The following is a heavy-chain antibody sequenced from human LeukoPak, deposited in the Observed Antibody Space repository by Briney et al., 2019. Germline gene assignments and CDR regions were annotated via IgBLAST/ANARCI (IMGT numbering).Heavy chain of an antibody. V-gene: IGHV3-7*01. J-gene: IGHJ6*02. CDR1: GFTFSSYW. Sequence: GGSLRLSCAAAGFTFSSYWMNWVRQAPGKGLEWVANIKQDGSEKYYVDSVKGRFTISRDNAKNSLYLQMNSLRAEDTAVYYCARLTVPAALRRTHYYYYGMDVWGQGTTVTVSS. CDR3: ARLTVPAALRRTHYYYYGMDV. CDR2: IKQDGSEK. D-gene: IGHD2-2*01.